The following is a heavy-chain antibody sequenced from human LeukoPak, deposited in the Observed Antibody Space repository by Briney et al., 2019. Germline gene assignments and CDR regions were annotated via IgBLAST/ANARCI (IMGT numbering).Heavy chain of an antibody. D-gene: IGHD1-26*01. J-gene: IGHJ4*02. Sequence: ASVKVSCKASGYTFTTYYVHWVRQAPGQGLEWMGIINPSGGSTTYAQKFRGRLTMTRDMSTSTVYMELSSLRSEDTAVYYCAKDHDPSGSYSKNEGYYFDYWGQGTLVTVSS. CDR1: GYTFTTYY. CDR3: AKDHDPSGSYSKNEGYYFDY. V-gene: IGHV1-46*01. CDR2: INPSGGST.